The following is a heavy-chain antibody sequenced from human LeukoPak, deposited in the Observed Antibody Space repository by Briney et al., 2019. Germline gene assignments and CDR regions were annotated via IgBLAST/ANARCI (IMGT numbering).Heavy chain of an antibody. V-gene: IGHV3-23*01. D-gene: IGHD1-7*01. CDR2: ISGSGGST. Sequence: GGSLRLSCAASGFTFSSYEMNWVRQAPGKGLEWVSAISGSGGSTYYADSVKGRFTISRDNSKNTLYLQMNSLRGEDTAVYYCAKDRAKNWNYALDYWGQGTLVTVSS. J-gene: IGHJ4*02. CDR1: GFTFSSYE. CDR3: AKDRAKNWNYALDY.